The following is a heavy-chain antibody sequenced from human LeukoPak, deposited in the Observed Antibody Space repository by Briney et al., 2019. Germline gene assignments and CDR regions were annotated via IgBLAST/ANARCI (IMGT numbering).Heavy chain of an antibody. CDR3: ARGDLGVWFGELLSSPPFDP. D-gene: IGHD3-10*01. CDR1: GGSISSGGYY. V-gene: IGHV4-31*03. J-gene: IGHJ5*02. Sequence: SETLSLTCTVSGGSISSGGYYWSWIRQHPGKGLEWIGYIYYSGSTYYNPSLKSRVTISVDTSKNQFSLKLSSVTAADTAVYYCARGDLGVWFGELLSSPPFDPWGQGTLVTVSS. CDR2: IYYSGST.